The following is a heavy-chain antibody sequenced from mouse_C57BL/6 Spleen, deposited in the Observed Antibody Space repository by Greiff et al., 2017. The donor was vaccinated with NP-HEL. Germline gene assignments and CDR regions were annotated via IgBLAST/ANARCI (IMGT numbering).Heavy chain of an antibody. CDR3: AKNDGYYDAMDY. Sequence: EVMLVESGGGLVQPGGSLSLSCAASGFTFTDYYMSWVRQPPGKALEWLGFIRNKANGYTTEYSASVKGRFTISRDNSQSILYLQMNALRAEDSATYYCAKNDGYYDAMDYWGQGTSVTVSS. CDR2: IRNKANGYTT. V-gene: IGHV7-3*01. J-gene: IGHJ4*01. D-gene: IGHD2-3*01. CDR1: GFTFTDYY.